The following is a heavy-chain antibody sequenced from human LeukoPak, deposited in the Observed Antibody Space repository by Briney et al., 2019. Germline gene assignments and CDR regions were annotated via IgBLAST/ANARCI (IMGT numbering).Heavy chain of an antibody. CDR2: ISGSGGST. CDR1: GFTFSSYA. V-gene: IGHV3-23*01. J-gene: IGHJ4*02. D-gene: IGHD2-2*01. CDR3: AKPLVVVPAALFDY. Sequence: GGSLRLSCAASGFTFSSYAMSWVRQAPGKGLEWVSAISGSGGSTYYADSVKGRFTISRDNSKNPLYLQMNSLRAEDTAVYYCAKPLVVVPAALFDYWGQGTLVTVSS.